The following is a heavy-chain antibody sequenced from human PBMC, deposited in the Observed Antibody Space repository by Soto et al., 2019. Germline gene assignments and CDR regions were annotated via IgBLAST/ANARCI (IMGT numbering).Heavy chain of an antibody. CDR3: ARDDVDTAMPYGLDV. CDR2: IIPIFGTA. CDR1: GGTFSSYA. J-gene: IGHJ6*02. Sequence: QVQLVQSGAEVKKPGSSVKVSCKASGGTFSSYAISWVRQAPGQGLEWMGGIIPIFGTANYAQKFQGRVTITADDSTSTAYMDLSSLRAEDTAVYYCARDDVDTAMPYGLDVLGQGTTVNVAS. D-gene: IGHD5-18*01. V-gene: IGHV1-69*12.